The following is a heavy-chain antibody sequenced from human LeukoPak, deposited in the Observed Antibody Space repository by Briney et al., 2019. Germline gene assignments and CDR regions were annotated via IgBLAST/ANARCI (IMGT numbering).Heavy chain of an antibody. D-gene: IGHD3-9*01. CDR3: ARRSRLYKHETTGYHDS. CDR2: VFYSGTT. Sequence: SETLSLTCNVSGDYITTTNYYWAWIRQPPGKGLEWIASVFYSGTTYYNPSLKSRVIISMATSRKQISLRLSSVTATDTAIYYCARRSRLYKHETTGYHDSWGQGTLVTVSS. J-gene: IGHJ4*02. V-gene: IGHV4-39*01. CDR1: GDYITTTNYY.